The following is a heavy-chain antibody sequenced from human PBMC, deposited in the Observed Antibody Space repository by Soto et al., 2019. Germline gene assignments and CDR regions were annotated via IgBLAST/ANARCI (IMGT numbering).Heavy chain of an antibody. CDR2: ISYSGST. CDR3: ARGCSGGSCYFDF. J-gene: IGHJ4*02. V-gene: IGHV4-31*03. D-gene: IGHD2-15*01. Sequence: QVQLQESGPGLVKPSQTLSLTSTVSGASISSGGYYWSWIRQHPGKGLEWIGYISYSGSTYYNPSLKSRVTISVDTSKNQFALKLSSVTAADTAVYYCARGCSGGSCYFDFWGQVALDAVSS. CDR1: GASISSGGYY.